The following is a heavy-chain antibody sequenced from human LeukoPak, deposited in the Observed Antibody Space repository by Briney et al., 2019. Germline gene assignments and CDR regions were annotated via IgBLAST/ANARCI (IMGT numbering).Heavy chain of an antibody. CDR1: GFTFSSYA. V-gene: IGHV3-23*01. J-gene: IGHJ4*02. D-gene: IGHD6-19*01. Sequence: GGSLRLSCAASGFTFSSYAMSWVRQAPGKGLEWVSTFSGTSSTSYADAVKGRVTISRDNYKNTLYLQLNSLRAEDTAVYYCAKLKQWQPQRYFFEYWGQGALVTVAS. CDR3: AKLKQWQPQRYFFEY. CDR2: FSGTSST.